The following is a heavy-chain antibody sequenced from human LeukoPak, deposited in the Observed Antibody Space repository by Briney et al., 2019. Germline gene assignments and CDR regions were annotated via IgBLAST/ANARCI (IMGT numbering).Heavy chain of an antibody. CDR1: GGSISTPTSY. J-gene: IGHJ4*02. CDR2: IYYSGTT. CDR3: ARLAGVDYTDPISFFDY. D-gene: IGHD4-11*01. Sequence: SETLSLTCSVSGGSISTPTSYWGWLRQPPGKGLEWIVNIYYSGTTYYNSSLKSRVTIAVDTSKHQFSLKLNSVTAADTAVYYCARLAGVDYTDPISFFDYWGQGTLVTVSS. V-gene: IGHV4-39*01.